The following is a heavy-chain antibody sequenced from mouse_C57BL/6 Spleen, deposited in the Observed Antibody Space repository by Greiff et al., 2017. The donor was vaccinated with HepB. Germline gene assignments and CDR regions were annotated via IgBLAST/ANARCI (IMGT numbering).Heavy chain of an antibody. V-gene: IGHV1-64*01. D-gene: IGHD1-1*01. Sequence: VQLQQPGAELVKPGASVKLSCKASGYTFTSYWMHWVKQRPGQGLEWIGMIHPNSGSTNYNEKFKSKATLTVDKSSSTAYMQLSSVTSEDSAVYYCGGDGYYGSSYPYYAMDYWGQGTSVTVSS. CDR2: IHPNSGST. CDR3: GGDGYYGSSYPYYAMDY. CDR1: GYTFTSYW. J-gene: IGHJ4*01.